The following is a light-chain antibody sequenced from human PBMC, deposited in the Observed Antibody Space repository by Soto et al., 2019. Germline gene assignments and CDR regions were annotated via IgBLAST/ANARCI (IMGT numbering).Light chain of an antibody. V-gene: IGKV1-39*01. Sequence: MQMTQSPCSLSASVGDRVTITCRASQSISSYLNWYQQKPGKAPKLLIYAASSLQSGVPSRFSGSGSGTDFTLTICILQPEDFTTYYSTDRYITPIT. J-gene: IGKJ5*01. CDR3: TDRYITPIT. CDR2: AAS. CDR1: QSISSY.